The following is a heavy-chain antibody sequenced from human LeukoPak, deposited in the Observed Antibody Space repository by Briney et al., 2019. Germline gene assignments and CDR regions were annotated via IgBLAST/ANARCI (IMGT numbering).Heavy chain of an antibody. V-gene: IGHV3-72*01. CDR2: TRNKANSYTT. J-gene: IGHJ4*02. CDR1: GFTFSDHY. Sequence: PGGSLRLSCAASGFTFSDHYMDWVRQAPGKGLEWVGRTRNKANSYTTEYAASVKGRFTISRDDSKNSLYLQMNSLKTEDTAVYYCARPPVGVAGSSGYWGQGTLVTVSS. D-gene: IGHD6-19*01. CDR3: ARPPVGVAGSSGY.